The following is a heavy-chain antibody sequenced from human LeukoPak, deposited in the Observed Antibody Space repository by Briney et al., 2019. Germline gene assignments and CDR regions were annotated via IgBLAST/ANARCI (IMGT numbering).Heavy chain of an antibody. J-gene: IGHJ4*02. CDR2: IYHSGST. CDR3: ARGGDYYDSSGSTNY. CDR1: GYSISSGYY. V-gene: IGHV4-38-2*02. Sequence: SETLSLTCTVSGYSISSGYYWGWIRQPPGKGLEWIGSIYHSGSTYYNPSLKSRVTISVDTSKNQFSLKLSSVTAADTAVYYCARGGDYYDSSGSTNYWGQGTLVTVSS. D-gene: IGHD3-22*01.